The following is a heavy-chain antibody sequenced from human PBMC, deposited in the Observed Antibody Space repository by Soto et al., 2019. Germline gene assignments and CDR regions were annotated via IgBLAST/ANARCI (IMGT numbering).Heavy chain of an antibody. CDR1: GYTFTNNY. J-gene: IGHJ4*01. V-gene: IGHV1-46*03. CDR2: INPSGGNT. D-gene: IGHD3-9*01. CDR3: ARIYPTYSHIFTSLLGGHLDY. Sequence: AAVKVCCKASGYTFTNNYVVWVRQAPGQGLEWMGIINPSGGNTIYAQKFQDRVTMTSDTSTSTIYIGLSSLRSEDTSLFYCARIYPTYSHIFTSLLGGHLDYWSQ.